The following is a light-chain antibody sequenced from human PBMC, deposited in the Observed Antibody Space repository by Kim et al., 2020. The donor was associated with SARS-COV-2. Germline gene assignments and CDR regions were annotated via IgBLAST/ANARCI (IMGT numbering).Light chain of an antibody. Sequence: EIVLTQSPGTLSLSPGERATLSCRASQTVSSSFLFWYQQKPGQAPRLLIYGASNRATGIPDRFSGSGSGTDFTLTISRLEPEDFAVYYCQQYTASPLTFGGGTKVDIK. CDR1: QTVSSSF. V-gene: IGKV3-20*01. CDR2: GAS. J-gene: IGKJ4*01. CDR3: QQYTASPLT.